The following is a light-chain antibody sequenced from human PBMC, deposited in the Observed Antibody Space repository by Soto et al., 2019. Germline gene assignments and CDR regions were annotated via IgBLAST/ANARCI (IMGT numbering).Light chain of an antibody. CDR1: QSVGTY. CDR2: DAS. V-gene: IGKV3-11*01. Sequence: EIVLTQSPATLSLSPGERATLSCRTSQSVGTYLAWYQHNPGQAPRLLIYDASNRATGIPARFSGSGSGTDFTLTISSPEPEDFAVYYCHQRYNWPNIFGQGTKLEIK. CDR3: HQRYNWPNI. J-gene: IGKJ2*01.